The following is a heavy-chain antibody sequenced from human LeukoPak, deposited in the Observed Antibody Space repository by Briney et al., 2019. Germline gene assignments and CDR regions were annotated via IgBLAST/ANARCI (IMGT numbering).Heavy chain of an antibody. CDR3: GSGQWLVGVFY. CDR1: GHTFTGYY. V-gene: IGHV1-2*02. Sequence: ASVKVSCKSSGHTFTGYYMHWVRQAPGQGLEWLGWINPNSGVTNYAQKFQGRITMTRDTSITTVYMELSSLTSDDTAVYYCGSGQWLVGVFYWGQGTLVTVSS. D-gene: IGHD6-19*01. CDR2: INPNSGVT. J-gene: IGHJ4*02.